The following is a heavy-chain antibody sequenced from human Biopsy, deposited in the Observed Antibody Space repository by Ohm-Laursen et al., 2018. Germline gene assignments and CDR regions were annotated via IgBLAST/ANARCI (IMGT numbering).Heavy chain of an antibody. CDR2: IYYSGNT. CDR3: ARQVDFWSGYVDY. D-gene: IGHD3-3*01. CDR1: GASISSAAYH. V-gene: IGHV4-39*01. J-gene: IGHJ4*02. Sequence: SETLSLTCTVSGASISSAAYHWSWIRQSPGKGLEWIGNIYYSGNTDYSPSLKSRVTISVDTSNNQFSLKLRSVAAADTAVYYCARQVDFWSGYVDYWGQGTLVAVSS.